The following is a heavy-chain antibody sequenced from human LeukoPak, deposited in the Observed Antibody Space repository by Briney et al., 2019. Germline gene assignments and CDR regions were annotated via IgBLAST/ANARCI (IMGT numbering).Heavy chain of an antibody. Sequence: GGSLRLSCAASGFTFTTYGMSWVRQAPGKGLEWASAISGSGGSTYYADSVKGRFTISRDNSKNTLYLQMNSLRAEDTAVYYCARGRFSGSYLFDFWGQGVLVTASS. D-gene: IGHD3-10*01. CDR1: GFTFTTYG. CDR2: ISGSGGST. CDR3: ARGRFSGSYLFDF. V-gene: IGHV3-23*01. J-gene: IGHJ4*02.